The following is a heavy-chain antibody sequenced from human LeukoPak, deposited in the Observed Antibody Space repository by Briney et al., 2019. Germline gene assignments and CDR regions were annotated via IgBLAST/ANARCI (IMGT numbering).Heavy chain of an antibody. CDR3: ARCISTYYYDSSGYYYDH. CDR2: MNPDSGNT. Sequence: ASVKVSCKASGYTFTSYDMNWVRQATGQGLEWMGWMNPDSGNTGYAQKFQGRVTMTRNTSISTAYMELSSLRSEDTAVYYCARCISTYYYDSSGYYYDHWGQGTLVTVSS. D-gene: IGHD3-22*01. V-gene: IGHV1-8*01. J-gene: IGHJ5*02. CDR1: GYTFTSYD.